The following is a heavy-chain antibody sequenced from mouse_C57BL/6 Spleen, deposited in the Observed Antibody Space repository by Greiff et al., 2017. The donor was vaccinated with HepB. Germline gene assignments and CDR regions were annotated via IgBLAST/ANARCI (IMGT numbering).Heavy chain of an antibody. CDR2: IYPGNSDT. CDR1: GYTFTSYW. V-gene: IGHV1-5*01. J-gene: IGHJ2*01. Sequence: EVQLQQSGTVLARPGASVKMSCKTSGYTFTSYWMHWVKQRPGQGLEWIGAIYPGNSDTSYNQKFKGKAKLTAVTSASTAYMELSSLTNEDSAVYYCTNPTGTDYCDYWGQGTTLTVSS. D-gene: IGHD4-1*02. CDR3: TNPTGTDYCDY.